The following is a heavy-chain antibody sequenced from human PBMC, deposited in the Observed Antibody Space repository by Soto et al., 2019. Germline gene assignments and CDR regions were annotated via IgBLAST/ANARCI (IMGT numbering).Heavy chain of an antibody. Sequence: DVQLLESGGGLVQPGGSLRLSCAASGFTFSSYAMSWVRQAPGKGLEWVSGISGSGVSTYYADSVKGRFTISRDNSKNTLYLQMNSLRAEDTAVYYCARDLGYSSSPLDYWGQGTLVTVSS. CDR1: GFTFSSYA. CDR3: ARDLGYSSSPLDY. V-gene: IGHV3-23*01. CDR2: ISGSGVST. D-gene: IGHD6-13*01. J-gene: IGHJ4*02.